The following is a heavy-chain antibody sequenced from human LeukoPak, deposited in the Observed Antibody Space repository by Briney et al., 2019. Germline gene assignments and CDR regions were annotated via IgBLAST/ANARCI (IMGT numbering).Heavy chain of an antibody. D-gene: IGHD5-12*01. CDR3: ARGPPIGYDPLDY. J-gene: IGHJ4*02. CDR1: GYTFTSYG. V-gene: IGHV1-69*04. Sequence: SVKVSCKASGYTFTSYGISWVRQAPGQGLEWMGRIIPILGIANYAQKFQGRVTITADKSTSTAYMELSSLRSEDTAVYYCARGPPIGYDPLDYRGQGTLVTVSS. CDR2: IIPILGIA.